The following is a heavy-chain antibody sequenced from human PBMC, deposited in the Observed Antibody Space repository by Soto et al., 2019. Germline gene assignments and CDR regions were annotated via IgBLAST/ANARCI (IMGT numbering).Heavy chain of an antibody. J-gene: IGHJ5*02. CDR2: IYYSGST. Sequence: SETLSLTCIVSGGSISSSSYYWGWIRQPPGKGLEWIGSIYYSGSTYYNPSLKSRVTISVDTSKNQFSLKLSSVTAADTAVFYCERNRARNWFDPWGQGTLVTVSS. V-gene: IGHV4-39*01. CDR3: ERNRARNWFDP. CDR1: GGSISSSSYY. D-gene: IGHD6-6*01.